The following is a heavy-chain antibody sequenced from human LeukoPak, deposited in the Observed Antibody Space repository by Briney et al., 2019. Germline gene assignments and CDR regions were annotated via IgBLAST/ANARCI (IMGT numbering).Heavy chain of an antibody. J-gene: IGHJ5*02. CDR3: ARHPFSSGWRNNWFDP. Sequence: SETLSLTCTVSGGSISSYYWSWIRQPAGKGLEWIGRIYTSGSTNYNPSLKSRVTMSVDTSKNQFSLKLSSVTAADTAVYYCARHPFSSGWRNNWFDPWGQGTLVTVSS. D-gene: IGHD6-19*01. CDR2: IYTSGST. CDR1: GGSISSYY. V-gene: IGHV4-4*07.